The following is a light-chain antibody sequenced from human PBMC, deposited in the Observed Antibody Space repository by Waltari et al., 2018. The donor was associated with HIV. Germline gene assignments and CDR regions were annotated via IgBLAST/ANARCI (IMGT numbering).Light chain of an antibody. CDR3: QSYDSSLSGSV. V-gene: IGLV1-40*01. J-gene: IGLJ2*01. Sequence: QSVLTQPPSVSGAPGQRVTPSCTGSSSNIGTHTVHWYQQVPGRAPKLLIFNHNNRPSGVPDRFSGSKSGTSASLAITGLQAEDETDYYCQSYDSSLSGSVFGGGTKLTVL. CDR1: SSNIGTHT. CDR2: NHN.